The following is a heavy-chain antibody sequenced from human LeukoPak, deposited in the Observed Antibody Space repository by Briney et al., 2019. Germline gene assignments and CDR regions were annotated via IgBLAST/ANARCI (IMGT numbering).Heavy chain of an antibody. CDR3: ARSDQGFDY. V-gene: IGHV3-33*01. CDR2: IWDDGSEK. CDR1: EFIFSSYG. Sequence: GGSLRLSCEASEFIFSSYGMHWVRQAPGKGLEWVVAIWDDGSEKYYGDSVRGRFTISRDNSKNTLYLQMDSLRVDDTAVYYCARSDQGFDYWGQGTLVTVSS. J-gene: IGHJ4*02.